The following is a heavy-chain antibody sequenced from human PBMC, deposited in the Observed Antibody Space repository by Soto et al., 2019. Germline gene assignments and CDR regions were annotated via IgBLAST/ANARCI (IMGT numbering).Heavy chain of an antibody. V-gene: IGHV1-2*02. CDR3: ARERKGDFWSGRSFDY. J-gene: IGHJ4*02. Sequence: GASVKVSCKASGYTFTGYYMHWVRQAPGQGLEWMGWINPNSGGTNYAQKFQGRVTMTRDTSISTAYMELSRLRSDDTAVYYCARERKGDFWSGRSFDYWGQGTLVTVSS. CDR1: GYTFTGYY. D-gene: IGHD3-3*01. CDR2: INPNSGGT.